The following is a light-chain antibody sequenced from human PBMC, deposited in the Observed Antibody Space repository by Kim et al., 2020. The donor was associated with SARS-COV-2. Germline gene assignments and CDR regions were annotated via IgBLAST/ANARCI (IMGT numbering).Light chain of an antibody. CDR1: KLGDKY. CDR2: QDS. CDR3: QAWDSSTVV. V-gene: IGLV3-1*01. J-gene: IGLJ2*01. Sequence: VSPGQTASITCSGDKLGDKYACWYQQKPGRSPVLVIYQDSKRPSGIPERFSGSNSGNTATLTISGTQAMDEADYYCQAWDSSTVVFGGGTKVTVL.